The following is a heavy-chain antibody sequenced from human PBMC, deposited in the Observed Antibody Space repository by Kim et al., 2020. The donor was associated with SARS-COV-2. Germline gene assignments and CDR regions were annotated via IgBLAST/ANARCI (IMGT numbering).Heavy chain of an antibody. CDR3: ARGPRLVGATDYFDY. D-gene: IGHD1-26*01. J-gene: IGHJ4*02. Sequence: ASVKVSCKASGYTFTSYAMHWVRQAPGQRLEWMGWINAGNGNTKYSQKFHGRVTITRDTSASTAYMELSSLRSEDTAVYYCARGPRLVGATDYFDYWGQGTLVTVSS. CDR2: INAGNGNT. V-gene: IGHV1-3*01. CDR1: GYTFTSYA.